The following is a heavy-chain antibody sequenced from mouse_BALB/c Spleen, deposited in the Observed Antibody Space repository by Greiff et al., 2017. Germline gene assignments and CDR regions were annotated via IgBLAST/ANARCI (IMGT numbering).Heavy chain of an antibody. J-gene: IGHJ4*01. Sequence: QVQLKQPGAELVKPGASVKLSCKASGYTFTSYWMHWVKQRPGQGLEWIGEINPSNGRTNYNEKFKSKATLTVDKSSSTAYMQLSSLTSEDSAVYYCARSYGPAYAMDYWGQGTSVTVSS. CDR2: INPSNGRT. CDR3: ARSYGPAYAMDY. CDR1: GYTFTSYW. D-gene: IGHD1-1*02. V-gene: IGHV1S81*02.